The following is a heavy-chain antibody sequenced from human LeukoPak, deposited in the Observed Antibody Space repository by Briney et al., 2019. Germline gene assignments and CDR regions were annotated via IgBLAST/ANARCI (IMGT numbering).Heavy chain of an antibody. CDR3: ARAVITFGGVTSLDY. D-gene: IGHD3-16*01. CDR1: GYTFSDYTFTNYG. J-gene: IGHJ4*02. Sequence: SVKVSCKASGYTFSDYTFTNYGISWVRQAPGQGLEWMGGIIPIFGTANYAQKFQGRVTITADESTSTAYMELSSLRSEDTAVYYCARAVITFGGVTSLDYWGQGTLVTVSS. CDR2: IIPIFGTA. V-gene: IGHV1-69*13.